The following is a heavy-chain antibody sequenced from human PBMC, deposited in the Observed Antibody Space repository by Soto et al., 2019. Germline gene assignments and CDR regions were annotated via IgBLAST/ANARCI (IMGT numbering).Heavy chain of an antibody. CDR1: GYSFTSYW. Sequence: PGESLKISCKGSGYSFTSYWIGWVRQMPGKGLEWMGIIYPGDSDTRYSPSFQGQVTISADKSISTAYLQWSSLKASDTAMYYCARLRIRESGYYDSSGYYPGYYYGMDVWGQGTTVTVSS. CDR2: IYPGDSDT. CDR3: ARLRIRESGYYDSSGYYPGYYYGMDV. J-gene: IGHJ6*02. V-gene: IGHV5-51*01. D-gene: IGHD3-22*01.